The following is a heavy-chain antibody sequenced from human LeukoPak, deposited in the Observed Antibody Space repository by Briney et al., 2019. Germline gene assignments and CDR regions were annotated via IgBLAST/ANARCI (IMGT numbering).Heavy chain of an antibody. V-gene: IGHV3-48*01. Sequence: GGSLRLSCGASGFTFSSYSMSWVRQAPGKGLEWVSYISSSSSTIYYADSVKGRFTISRDNAKNSLYLQMNSLRAEDTAVYYCARDAVLRYFDWSGTYYYGMDVWGQGTTVTVSS. CDR1: GFTFSSYS. D-gene: IGHD3-9*01. J-gene: IGHJ6*02. CDR3: ARDAVLRYFDWSGTYYYGMDV. CDR2: ISSSSSTI.